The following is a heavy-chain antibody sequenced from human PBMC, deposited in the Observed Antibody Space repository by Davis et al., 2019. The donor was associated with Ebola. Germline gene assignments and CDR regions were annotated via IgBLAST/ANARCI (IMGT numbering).Heavy chain of an antibody. J-gene: IGHJ4*02. CDR1: GFSLSASGLS. Sequence: SGPTLVKPPQTLTLTCAVSGFSLSASGLSVTWIRQPPGKALEWLALIDWDDDQYYSPSLKTRLTISKDTSKNQVVLTVTNMDPVDTATYFCARSHVANGNYFDYWGQGALVTVSS. D-gene: IGHD3-10*02. CDR3: ARSHVANGNYFDY. V-gene: IGHV2-70*01. CDR2: IDWDDDQ.